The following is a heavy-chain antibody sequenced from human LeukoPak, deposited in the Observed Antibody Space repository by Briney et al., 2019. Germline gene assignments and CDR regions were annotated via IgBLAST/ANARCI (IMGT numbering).Heavy chain of an antibody. CDR1: GGTFSSYA. CDR2: INPNSGGT. CDR3: ARSDVLRFLEWSLDAFDI. V-gene: IGHV1-2*02. Sequence: ASVKVSCKASGGTFSSYAISWVRQAPGQGLEWMGWINPNSGGTNYAQKFQGRVTMTRDTSISTAYMELSRLRSDDTAVYYCARSDVLRFLEWSLDAFDIWGQGTMVTVSS. J-gene: IGHJ3*02. D-gene: IGHD3-3*01.